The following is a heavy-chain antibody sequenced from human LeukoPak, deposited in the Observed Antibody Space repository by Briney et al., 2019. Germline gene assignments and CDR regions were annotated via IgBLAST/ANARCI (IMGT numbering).Heavy chain of an antibody. D-gene: IGHD6-13*01. CDR3: AKDSYSKGDF. J-gene: IGHJ4*02. V-gene: IGHV3-7*01. CDR2: IKNDGAVK. CDR1: GFTFSYHW. Sequence: PGGSLRLSRAASGFTFSYHWMTWVRQAPGKGLEWVANIKNDGAVKNYVDSVKGRFTISRDNAKNSLYLQMNSLRAEDTAVYYCAKDSYSKGDFWGQGVLVTVSS.